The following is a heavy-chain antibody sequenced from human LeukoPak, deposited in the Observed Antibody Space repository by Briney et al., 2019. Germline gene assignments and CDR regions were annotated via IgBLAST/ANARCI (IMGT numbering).Heavy chain of an antibody. CDR3: VRAGYYYDSSGDAFDI. J-gene: IGHJ3*02. D-gene: IGHD3-22*01. Sequence: PGGSLRLSCAASGFTFSSYSMNWVRQAPGKGLEWVSSISSSSSYIYYADSVKGRFTISRDNAKNSLYLQMNSLRAEDTAVYYCVRAGYYYDSSGDAFDIWGQGTVVTVSS. CDR1: GFTFSSYS. CDR2: ISSSSSYI. V-gene: IGHV3-21*01.